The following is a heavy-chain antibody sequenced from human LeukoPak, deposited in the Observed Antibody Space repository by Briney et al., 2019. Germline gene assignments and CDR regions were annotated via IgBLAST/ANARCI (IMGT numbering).Heavy chain of an antibody. D-gene: IGHD3-10*01. CDR1: GFTFSSNS. V-gene: IGHV3-48*02. CDR2: ISSSSSTI. J-gene: IGHJ6*02. CDR3: ASSSYGSGRHGMDV. Sequence: GGSLRLSCAAFGFTFSSNSMNWVRQAPGKGLEWVSYISSSSSTIYYADSVKGRFTISRDNAENSLYLQMNSLRDEDTAVYYCASSSYGSGRHGMDVWGQGTTVTVSS.